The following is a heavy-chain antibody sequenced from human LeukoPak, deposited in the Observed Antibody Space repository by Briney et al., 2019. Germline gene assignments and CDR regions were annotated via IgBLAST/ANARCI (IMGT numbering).Heavy chain of an antibody. CDR2: IYGSGST. Sequence: SETLSLTCSVSGAPISSYWSWIRQPAGKGLEWIGRIYGSGSTKYNPSLQSRLTMSLDTSKNQVSLKMTSVTAADTAVYYCARDSGTTGEVKFDLWGQGTLVTVSS. J-gene: IGHJ5*02. CDR1: GAPISSY. D-gene: IGHD3-10*01. CDR3: ARDSGTTGEVKFDL. V-gene: IGHV4-4*07.